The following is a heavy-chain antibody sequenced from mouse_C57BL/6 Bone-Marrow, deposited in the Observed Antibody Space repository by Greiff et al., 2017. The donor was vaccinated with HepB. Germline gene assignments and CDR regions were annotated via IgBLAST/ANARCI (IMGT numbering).Heavy chain of an antibody. CDR2: INPSTGGT. V-gene: IGHV1-42*01. CDR1: GYSFTGYY. CDR3: ARDYRFAY. J-gene: IGHJ3*01. Sequence: EVQLQQSGPELVKPGASVKISCKASGYSFTGYYMNWVKQSPEKSLEWIVEINPSTGGTTYNQKFKAKATLTVDKSSSTAYMQLKSLTSEDSAVYYCARDYRFAYWGQGTLVTVSA. D-gene: IGHD2-4*01.